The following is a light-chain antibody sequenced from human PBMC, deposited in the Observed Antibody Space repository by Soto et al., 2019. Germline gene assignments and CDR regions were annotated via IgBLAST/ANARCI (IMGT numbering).Light chain of an antibody. V-gene: IGLV2-14*03. CDR2: DVS. Sequence: QSALTQPASVSGSPGQSITISCTGTSSDVGGYNYVSWYQHHPGKAPKLIIYDVSNRPSGVSNRFSAAKSDNTASLTISGLQAEDEADYYCSSYSTNSPVLLGGGTQLNVL. J-gene: IGLJ2*01. CDR1: SSDVGGYNY. CDR3: SSYSTNSPVL.